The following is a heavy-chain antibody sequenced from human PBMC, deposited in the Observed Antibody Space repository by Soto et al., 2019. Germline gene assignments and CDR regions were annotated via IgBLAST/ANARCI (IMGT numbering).Heavy chain of an antibody. Sequence: GGSLRLSCAASGFTFSSHAMHWVRQAPGKGLEWVAVISYDGTNKYYADSVRGRFTISRDNSKNTLFLQMDSLRAEDTAVYYCARRNPLAAACTRNAFDIWGQGTMVTVSS. CDR2: ISYDGTNK. V-gene: IGHV3-30-3*01. D-gene: IGHD6-13*01. CDR1: GFTFSSHA. CDR3: ARRNPLAAACTRNAFDI. J-gene: IGHJ3*02.